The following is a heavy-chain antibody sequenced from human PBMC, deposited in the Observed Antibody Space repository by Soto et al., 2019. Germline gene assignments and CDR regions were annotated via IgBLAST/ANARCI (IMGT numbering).Heavy chain of an antibody. J-gene: IGHJ4*02. V-gene: IGHV4-39*01. Sequence: QLQLQESGPGLVKPSETLSLTCTVSGGSISSSSYYWGWIRQPPGKGLEWIGSIYYSGSTYYNPSLKSRVTISVDTSKNQFSLKLSSVTAADTAVYYCARHITGGTTVIFYFDYWGQGTLVTVSS. D-gene: IGHD4-4*01. CDR1: GGSISSSSYY. CDR3: ARHITGGTTVIFYFDY. CDR2: IYYSGST.